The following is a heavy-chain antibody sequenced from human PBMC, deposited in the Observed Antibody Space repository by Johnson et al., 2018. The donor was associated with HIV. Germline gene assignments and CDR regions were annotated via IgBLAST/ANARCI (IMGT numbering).Heavy chain of an antibody. V-gene: IGHV3-30*04. J-gene: IGHJ3*02. Sequence: QVQLVESGGGVVQPGRSLRLSCAASGFTFSSYAMHWVRQAPGKGLEWVAVISHDGYNEDYGDSVKGRFTISRDNSKNTLYLQMRADDTAVYYCAKDLGGYSSGWYGDALDIWGQGTMVTVSS. CDR1: GFTFSSYA. CDR3: AKDLGGYSSGWYGDALDI. CDR2: ISHDGYNE. D-gene: IGHD6-19*01.